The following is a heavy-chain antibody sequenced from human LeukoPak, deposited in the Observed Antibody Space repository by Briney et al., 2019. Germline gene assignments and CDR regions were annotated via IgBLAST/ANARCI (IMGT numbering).Heavy chain of an antibody. Sequence: SETLSLTCTVSGYSITNYYWSWIRQPPGKGLEWIGYIYSSGNTNYNPSLKSQITISVDTSKNQFSLKLSSVTAADTAVYYCARGPVDYFDYWGQGTLVTVSS. CDR1: GYSITNYY. CDR3: ARGPVDYFDY. J-gene: IGHJ4*02. V-gene: IGHV4-59*01. CDR2: IYSSGNT. D-gene: IGHD2-2*01.